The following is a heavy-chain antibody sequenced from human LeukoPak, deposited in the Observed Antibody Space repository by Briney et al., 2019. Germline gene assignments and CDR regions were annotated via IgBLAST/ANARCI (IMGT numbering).Heavy chain of an antibody. J-gene: IGHJ4*02. Sequence: PGGSLRLSCAASGFTFRSYEMNWVRQAPGRGREWVAVISYGGSNKYYADSVKGRFTISRDNSKSTLYLQMNSLRAEDTAVYYCARFYANEWELPHWGQGTLVTVSS. V-gene: IGHV3-30*01. CDR1: GFTFRSYE. D-gene: IGHD1-26*01. CDR3: ARFYANEWELPH. CDR2: ISYGGSNK.